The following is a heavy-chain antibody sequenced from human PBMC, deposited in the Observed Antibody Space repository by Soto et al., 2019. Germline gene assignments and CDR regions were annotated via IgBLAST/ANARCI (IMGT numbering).Heavy chain of an antibody. J-gene: IGHJ4*02. CDR3: ASYGSGRARGLDY. CDR2: INHSGST. V-gene: IGHV4-34*01. CDR1: GGSFSGYY. Sequence: QVQLQQWGAGLLKPSETLSLTCAVYGGSFSGYYWSWIRQPPGKGLEWIGEINHSGSTNYNPSLKSRVTISVDTSKNQFSLKLSSVTAADTAVYYCASYGSGRARGLDYWGQGTLVTVSS. D-gene: IGHD3-10*01.